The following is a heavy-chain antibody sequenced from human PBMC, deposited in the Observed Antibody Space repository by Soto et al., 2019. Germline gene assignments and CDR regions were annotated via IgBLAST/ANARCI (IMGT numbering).Heavy chain of an antibody. Sequence: VQLVESGGGVVQPGRSLRLSCAASGFTFSDYAMHWVRQAPGKGLEWVAVVSHDGRNTHYADSVKGRFTISRDSSKKTVSQEMTSLRAEDTAVYYCAKGGRQWLVTSDFNYWGQGALVTVSS. D-gene: IGHD6-19*01. J-gene: IGHJ4*02. V-gene: IGHV3-30*18. CDR3: AKGGRQWLVTSDFNY. CDR1: GFTFSDYA. CDR2: VSHDGRNT.